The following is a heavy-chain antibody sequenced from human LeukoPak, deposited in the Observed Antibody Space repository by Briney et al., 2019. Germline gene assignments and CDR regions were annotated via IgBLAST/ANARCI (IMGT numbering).Heavy chain of an antibody. CDR3: ARVDRAWEYFGY. CDR2: IYYSGST. CDR1: GGSISSSSYY. J-gene: IGHJ4*02. V-gene: IGHV4-39*01. D-gene: IGHD5-12*01. Sequence: SETLSLTCTVSGGSISSSSYYWGWIRQPPGKGLEWIGSIYYSGSTYYNPSLKSRVTVSVDTSKNQFSLKLSSVTAADTAVYYCARVDRAWEYFGYWGQGTLVTVSS.